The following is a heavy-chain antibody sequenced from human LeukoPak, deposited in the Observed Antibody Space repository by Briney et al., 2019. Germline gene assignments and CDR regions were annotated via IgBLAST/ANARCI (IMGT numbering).Heavy chain of an antibody. CDR1: GFIFSDYY. J-gene: IGHJ4*02. CDR3: ARGEPYFDS. Sequence: KAGGSLRLSCAASGFIFSDYYMSWIRQAPGKGLEWLSYISGSGHTIYYADSVKGRFTISRDNAKNSLFLQMNSLRAEDTAVYYCARGEPYFDSWGQGTLVTVSS. V-gene: IGHV3-11*04. CDR2: ISGSGHTI.